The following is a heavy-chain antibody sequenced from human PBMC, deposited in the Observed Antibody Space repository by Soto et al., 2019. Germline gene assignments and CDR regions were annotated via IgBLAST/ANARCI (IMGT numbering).Heavy chain of an antibody. CDR3: ARVRITMVRAAYNYYGMDV. V-gene: IGHV1-18*01. D-gene: IGHD3-10*01. CDR1: GYTFTSYD. Sequence: ASVKVSCKASGYTFTSYDINWVRQAPGQGLEWMGWISAYNGNTNYAQKLQGRVTMTTDTSTSTAYMELRSLRSDDTAVYYCARVRITMVRAAYNYYGMDVWGQGTTVTVSS. CDR2: ISAYNGNT. J-gene: IGHJ6*02.